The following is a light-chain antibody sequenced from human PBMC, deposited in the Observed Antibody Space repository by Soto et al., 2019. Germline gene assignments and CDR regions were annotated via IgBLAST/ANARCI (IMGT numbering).Light chain of an antibody. CDR2: GTS. Sequence: EIVLTQSPGTLSLSPGEGATLSCRASQSVSSTYLAWYQQKPGQAPRLLIYGTSNRATGIPDRFSGSGSGTDFTVTISRLEPEDFAMYYCQQYGSSSWTFGQGTKVEIK. CDR1: QSVSSTY. V-gene: IGKV3-20*01. J-gene: IGKJ1*01. CDR3: QQYGSSSWT.